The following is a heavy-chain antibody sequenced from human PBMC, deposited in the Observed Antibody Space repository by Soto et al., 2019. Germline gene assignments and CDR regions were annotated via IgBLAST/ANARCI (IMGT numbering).Heavy chain of an antibody. Sequence: SETLSLTCTVSGGSIGSGGYYWSWIRQHPGKGLEWIGYIYYSGSTYYNPSLKSRVTISVDTSKNQFSLKLSSVTAADTAVYYCARYSSAALFDPWGQGTLVTVSS. D-gene: IGHD2-21*01. CDR2: IYYSGST. J-gene: IGHJ5*02. V-gene: IGHV4-31*03. CDR3: ARYSSAALFDP. CDR1: GGSIGSGGYY.